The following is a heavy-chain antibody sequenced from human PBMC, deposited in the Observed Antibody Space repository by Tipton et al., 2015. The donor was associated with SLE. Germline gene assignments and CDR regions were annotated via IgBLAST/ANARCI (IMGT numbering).Heavy chain of an antibody. D-gene: IGHD1-26*01. CDR2: IYYSGST. CDR1: GGSISSHY. CDR3: ARAGYSGSYYGYYYYGMDV. Sequence: TLSLTCTVSGGSISSHYWSWIRQPPGKGLEWIGYIYYSGSTNYNPSLKSRVTISVDTSQNQFSLKLSSVTAADTAVYYCARAGYSGSYYGYYYYGMDVWGQGTTVTVSS. V-gene: IGHV4-59*11. J-gene: IGHJ6*02.